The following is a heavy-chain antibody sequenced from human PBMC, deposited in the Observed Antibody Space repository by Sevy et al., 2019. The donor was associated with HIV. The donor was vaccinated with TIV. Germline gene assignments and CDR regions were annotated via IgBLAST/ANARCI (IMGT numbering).Heavy chain of an antibody. V-gene: IGHV1-8*01. CDR2: MNPNSGNT. CDR3: ARGSFCSGGSCYPGGHWFDP. CDR1: GYTFTSYD. D-gene: IGHD2-15*01. Sequence: ASVKVSCKASGYTFTSYDINWVRQATGQGLEWMGWMNPNSGNTGYAQKFQGRVTMTRNTSISTAYMELSSLRSEDTAVYYCARGSFCSGGSCYPGGHWFDPWGQGTLVTVSS. J-gene: IGHJ5*02.